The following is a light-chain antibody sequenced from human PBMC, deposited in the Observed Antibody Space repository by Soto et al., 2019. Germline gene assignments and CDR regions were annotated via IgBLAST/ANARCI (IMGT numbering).Light chain of an antibody. Sequence: DIQRTQSPSSLSASVVDIVTITFRASQGIRNDLGWYQQKPGKAPKRLIYAASSLQSGVPSRFRGSGSGTEVTLTISSLQPEDFATYYCQQYNNWLRTFGQGTRLEIK. V-gene: IGKV1-17*01. CDR2: AAS. J-gene: IGKJ5*01. CDR1: QGIRND. CDR3: QQYNNWLRT.